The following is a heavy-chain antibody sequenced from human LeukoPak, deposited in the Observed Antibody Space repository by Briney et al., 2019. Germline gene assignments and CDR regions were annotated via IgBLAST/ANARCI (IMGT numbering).Heavy chain of an antibody. Sequence: GGSLRLSCAASGFTFDDYAMHWVRQAPGKGLEWVSGISWNSGSIGYADSVKGRFTISRDNAKNSLYLQMNSLRAEDMALYYCAKADLNSSGWSGGSLGVWGKGTTVTVSS. D-gene: IGHD6-19*01. V-gene: IGHV3-9*03. CDR1: GFTFDDYA. CDR2: ISWNSGSI. CDR3: AKADLNSSGWSGGSLGV. J-gene: IGHJ6*04.